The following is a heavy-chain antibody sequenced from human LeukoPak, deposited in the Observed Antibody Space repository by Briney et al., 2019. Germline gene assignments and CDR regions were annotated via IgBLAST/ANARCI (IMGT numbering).Heavy chain of an antibody. CDR1: GFTFSSYA. J-gene: IGHJ4*02. Sequence: GGSLRLSCAASGFTFSSYAMSWVRQAPGKGLEWVSAISGSGGSTYYADSVKGRFTISRDNSKNTLYLQMNSLRAEDTAVYYCATDREYYGSGSYLNYWGQGTLVTVSS. CDR3: ATDREYYGSGSYLNY. V-gene: IGHV3-23*01. CDR2: ISGSGGST. D-gene: IGHD3-10*01.